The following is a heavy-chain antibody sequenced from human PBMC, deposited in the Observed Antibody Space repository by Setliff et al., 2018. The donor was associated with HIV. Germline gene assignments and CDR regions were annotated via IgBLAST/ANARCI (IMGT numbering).Heavy chain of an antibody. V-gene: IGHV1-18*01. CDR2: INVYNGDT. CDR1: DYPFSNFG. J-gene: IGHJ4*02. D-gene: IGHD3-10*01. Sequence: GASVKVSCKASDYPFSNFGISWVRQAPGQGLEWMAWINVYNGDTNFAQKFQGRVTMSKDTSTGTAYMELSSLTSDDTAVYYCATDRTQTGISLVRGRLTDPARYPLDYWGQGTLVTVSS. CDR3: ATDRTQTGISLVRGRLTDPARYPLDY.